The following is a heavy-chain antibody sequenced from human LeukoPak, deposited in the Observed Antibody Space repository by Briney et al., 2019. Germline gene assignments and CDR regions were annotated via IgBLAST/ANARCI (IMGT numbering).Heavy chain of an antibody. J-gene: IGHJ4*02. CDR1: GFTFSSYA. Sequence: GGSLRLSCAASGFTFSSYAMSWVRQAPGKGLEWVSAISGSGGSTYYADSVKGRFPISRDNSKNTLYLQMNSLRAEDTAVYYCAKGPYQPLLYFDYWGQGTLVTVSS. CDR3: AKGPYQPLLYFDY. CDR2: ISGSGGST. D-gene: IGHD2-2*01. V-gene: IGHV3-23*01.